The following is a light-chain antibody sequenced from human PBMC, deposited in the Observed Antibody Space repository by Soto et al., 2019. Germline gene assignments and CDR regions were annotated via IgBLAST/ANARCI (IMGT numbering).Light chain of an antibody. J-gene: IGLJ1*01. CDR2: EVN. CDR3: ASYAGGNNFYV. CDR1: SGDVGGYEF. V-gene: IGLV2-8*01. Sequence: QSVLTQPPSASGSPGQSVTISCTGTSGDVGGYEFVSWYQQHPGKAPKFMIYEVNKRPSGVPDRFSGSKSGNTAFLTVSGLQADDEADYYCASYAGGNNFYVFGTGTKLTVL.